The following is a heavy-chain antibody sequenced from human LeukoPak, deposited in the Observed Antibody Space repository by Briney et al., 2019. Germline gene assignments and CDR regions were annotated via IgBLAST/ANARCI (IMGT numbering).Heavy chain of an antibody. CDR2: ISGGGSST. Sequence: PGGSLRLSCAASGFTFKTYSMSWVRQAPGKGLEWVSAISGGGSSTYYADSVKGRFTISRDNSKNTLYLQMISLRAEDTAVYYCARESGYNCGYIDSWGQGTLVTVSS. D-gene: IGHD5-18*01. V-gene: IGHV3-23*01. J-gene: IGHJ4*02. CDR3: ARESGYNCGYIDS. CDR1: GFTFKTYS.